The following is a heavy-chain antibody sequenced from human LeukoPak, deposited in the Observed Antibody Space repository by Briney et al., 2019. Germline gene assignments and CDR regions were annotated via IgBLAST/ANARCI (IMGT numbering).Heavy chain of an antibody. Sequence: PSETLSLTCAVYGGSFSGYYWSWIRQPPGKGLEWIGEINHSGSTNYNPSLKSRVTISVDTSKNQFSLKLSSVTAADTAVYYCARRRKDSSRLLGGFGTTGKPNWFDPWGQGTLVTVSS. CDR2: INHSGST. J-gene: IGHJ5*02. CDR3: ARRRKDSSRLLGGFGTTGKPNWFDP. CDR1: GGSFSGYY. D-gene: IGHD1-1*01. V-gene: IGHV4-34*01.